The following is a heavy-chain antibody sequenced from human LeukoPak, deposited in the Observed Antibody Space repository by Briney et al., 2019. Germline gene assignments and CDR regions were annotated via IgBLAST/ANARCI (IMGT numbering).Heavy chain of an antibody. Sequence: ASVKVSCKASGYTFTTYHIHWVRQAPGQGLEWMGIINPSGGTTSYAQKFQGRVTMTRDTSTSTVYMELSSLTSADTAMYYCARLTISRFDYWGQGTLVTVSS. CDR2: INPSGGTT. CDR3: ARLTISRFDY. D-gene: IGHD3-3*01. J-gene: IGHJ4*02. V-gene: IGHV1-46*01. CDR1: GYTFTTYH.